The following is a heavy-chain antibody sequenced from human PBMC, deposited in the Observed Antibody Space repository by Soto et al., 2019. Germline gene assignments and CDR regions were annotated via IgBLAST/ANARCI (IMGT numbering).Heavy chain of an antibody. CDR1: GGSISSGGYY. D-gene: IGHD3-10*01. CDR2: IYYSGST. J-gene: IGHJ4*02. CDR3: ATDYGSGSYRFDY. V-gene: IGHV4-31*03. Sequence: SETLSLTCTVSGGSISSGGYYWSWIRQHPGKGLEWIGYIYYSGSTYYNPSLKSRVTISVDTSKNQFSLELSSLRSEDTAVYYCATDYGSGSYRFDYWGQGTLVTVSS.